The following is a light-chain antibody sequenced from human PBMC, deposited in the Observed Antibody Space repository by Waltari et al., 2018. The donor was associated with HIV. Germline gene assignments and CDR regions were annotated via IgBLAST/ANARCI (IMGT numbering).Light chain of an antibody. CDR1: SRVVGRYNL. CDR3: CSYAGSPYV. J-gene: IGLJ1*01. CDR2: EVS. V-gene: IGLV2-23*02. Sequence: QSALTQPASVSGSPGQSITISCTGTSRVVGRYNLGSWYQQPPGKAPKLMIYEVSKRPSGFSIRFSGSKSGNTASLTISGVQAEDEADYFCCSYAGSPYVFGTETKVTGL.